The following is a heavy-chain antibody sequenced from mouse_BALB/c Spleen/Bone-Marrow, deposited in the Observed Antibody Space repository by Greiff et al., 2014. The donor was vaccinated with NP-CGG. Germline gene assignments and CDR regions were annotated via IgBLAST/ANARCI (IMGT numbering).Heavy chain of an antibody. J-gene: IGHJ2*01. CDR3: ARDYYGSRYYFDY. CDR2: IYPGDGDT. Sequence: QVQLQQSGAELVRPGSSVKISCKASGYAFSSHWMNWVKQRPGQGLEWIGQIYPGDGDTNYNGKFKGKATLTADKSSSTAYMQLSSLTSEDSAVYFCARDYYGSRYYFDYWGQGTTLTVSS. CDR1: GYAFSSHW. D-gene: IGHD1-1*01. V-gene: IGHV1-80*01.